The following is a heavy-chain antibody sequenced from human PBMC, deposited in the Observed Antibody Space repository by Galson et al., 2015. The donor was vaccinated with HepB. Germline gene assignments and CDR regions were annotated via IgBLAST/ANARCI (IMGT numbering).Heavy chain of an antibody. V-gene: IGHV1-24*01. CDR3: ATSRGWYLPAVD. J-gene: IGHJ4*02. D-gene: IGHD6-19*01. CDR1: GYTLTDLS. Sequence: SVKVSCKVSGYTLTDLSMHWVRQAPGKGLEWMGGFDPEDGETIYAQKFQGRVTMTEDTSTDTAYMELSSLRSEDTAVYYCATSRGWYLPAVDWGQGTLVTVSS. CDR2: FDPEDGET.